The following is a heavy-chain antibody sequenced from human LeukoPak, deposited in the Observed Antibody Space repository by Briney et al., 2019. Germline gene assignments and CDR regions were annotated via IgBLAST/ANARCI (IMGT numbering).Heavy chain of an antibody. J-gene: IGHJ4*02. V-gene: IGHV4-39*02. CDR2: RYYSGST. D-gene: IGHD3-22*01. CDR3: AKRDDSGGNLVDL. Sequence: SETLSLTCTLSVDSTRSGSDYWAWVRQPPGKGLEWLGSRYYSGSTYYHPSLENRVTISIDTSKHHFSLTLSSLSAADTSVYYCAKRDDSGGNLVDLWGQGTLVTVS. CDR1: VDSTRSGSDY.